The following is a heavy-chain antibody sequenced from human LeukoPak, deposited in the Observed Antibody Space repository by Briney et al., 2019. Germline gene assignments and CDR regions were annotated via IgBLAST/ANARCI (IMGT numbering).Heavy chain of an antibody. CDR1: GFTFDDYA. Sequence: PGGSLRLSCAASGFTFDDYAMHWVRQAPGKGLEWVSGISWNSGSIGYADSVKGRFTISRGNAKNSLYLQMNSLRAEDTALYYCAKDTGYYYYYMDVWGKGTTVTVSS. CDR2: ISWNSGSI. V-gene: IGHV3-9*01. CDR3: AKDTGYYYYYMDV. J-gene: IGHJ6*03.